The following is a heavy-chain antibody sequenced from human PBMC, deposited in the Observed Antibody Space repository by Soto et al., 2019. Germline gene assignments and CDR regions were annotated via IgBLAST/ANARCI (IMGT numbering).Heavy chain of an antibody. CDR1: GFTFSSYA. Sequence: GGSLRLSCAASGFTFSSYAMSWVRQAPGKGLEWVSAISGSGGSTDYADSVKGRFTISRDNSKNTLYLQMNSLRGEDTAVYYCAKRIAVAGSRVFDPWGQGTLVTVSS. J-gene: IGHJ5*02. V-gene: IGHV3-23*01. CDR2: ISGSGGST. D-gene: IGHD6-19*01. CDR3: AKRIAVAGSRVFDP.